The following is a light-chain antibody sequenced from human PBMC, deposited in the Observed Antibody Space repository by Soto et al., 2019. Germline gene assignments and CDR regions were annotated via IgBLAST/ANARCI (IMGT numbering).Light chain of an antibody. CDR2: EVS. CDR3: SSDAGSNIFV. V-gene: IGLV2-8*01. CDR1: SSDVGGYHY. J-gene: IGLJ1*01. Sequence: SVLIQPPSASESPGQSVTISCTGTSSDVGGYHYVSWYQQHPGKAPKLMIYEVSKRPSGVPNRFSGSKSGNTASLTVSGLQADDEADYFCSSDAGSNIFVFGTGTKVTVL.